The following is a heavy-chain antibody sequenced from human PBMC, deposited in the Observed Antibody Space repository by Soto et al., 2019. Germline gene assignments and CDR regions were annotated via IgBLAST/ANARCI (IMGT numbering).Heavy chain of an antibody. CDR1: GFTFTIYA. Sequence: GGSLRLSCAASGFTFTIYAMSWVRQAPGKGLEWVSAISAGGGTPYYANSVKGRFTISRDNSKSTLFLQMNSLRAEDTAVYYCAKLVGYGSGWYPDYWGQGTPVTVSS. CDR2: ISAGGGTP. V-gene: IGHV3-23*01. D-gene: IGHD6-19*01. CDR3: AKLVGYGSGWYPDY. J-gene: IGHJ4*02.